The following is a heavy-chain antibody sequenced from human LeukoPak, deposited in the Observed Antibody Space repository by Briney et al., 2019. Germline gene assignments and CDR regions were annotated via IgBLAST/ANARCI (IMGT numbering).Heavy chain of an antibody. D-gene: IGHD3-16*02. CDR1: GFTFSSYS. Sequence: TGGSLRLSCAASGFTFSSYSMNWVRQAPGKGLEWVSTISGSGGSTYYADSVKGRFTISRDNSKNTLYLQMNSLRAEDTAVYYCAKDLYDYLWGSYRYTLFDYWGQGTLVTVSS. CDR2: ISGSGGST. J-gene: IGHJ4*02. V-gene: IGHV3-23*01. CDR3: AKDLYDYLWGSYRYTLFDY.